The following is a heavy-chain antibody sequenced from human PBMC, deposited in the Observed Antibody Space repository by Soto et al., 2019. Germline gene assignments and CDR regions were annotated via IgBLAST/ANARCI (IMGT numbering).Heavy chain of an antibody. CDR1: GYTFTGYY. Sequence: ASVKVSCKASGYTFTGYYMHWVRQAPGQGLEWMGWINPNSGGTNYAQKFQGWVTMTRDTSISTAYMELSRLRSDDTAVYYCARYDFWSGYYLDYWGQGTLVTVSS. V-gene: IGHV1-2*04. J-gene: IGHJ4*02. D-gene: IGHD3-3*01. CDR3: ARYDFWSGYYLDY. CDR2: INPNSGGT.